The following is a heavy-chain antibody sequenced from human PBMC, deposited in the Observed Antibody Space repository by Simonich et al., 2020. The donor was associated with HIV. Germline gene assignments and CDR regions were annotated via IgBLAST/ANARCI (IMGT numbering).Heavy chain of an antibody. D-gene: IGHD5-12*01. J-gene: IGHJ4*02. CDR2: INHSGST. CDR3: ARRTGYDLDY. CDR1: GGSFSGFY. Sequence: QVQLQQWGAGLLKPSETLSLTCVVYGGSFSGFYWHWIRQPPGKGLEWIGEINHSGSTTQYNPSRKSRVTISVDTSKNQFSLKLSSVTAADTALYYCARRTGYDLDYWGQGTLVTVSS. V-gene: IGHV4-34*01.